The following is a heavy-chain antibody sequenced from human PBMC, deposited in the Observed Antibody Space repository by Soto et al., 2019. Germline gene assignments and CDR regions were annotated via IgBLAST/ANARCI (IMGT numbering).Heavy chain of an antibody. CDR3: ARLGPFDCVCWFHP. V-gene: IGHV4-59*08. Sequence: QVQLQESGPGLVKPSETLSLTCTVPGGSISSYYWSWLRQPPGKGLEWIGYIDYSGSTNYNPSLKCRVTRSVDTANNLFPLELGSVPAADTAVNYGARLGPFDCVCWFHPWGQGTQVTVSS. D-gene: IGHD3-9*01. J-gene: IGHJ5*02. CDR2: IDYSGST. CDR1: GGSISSYY.